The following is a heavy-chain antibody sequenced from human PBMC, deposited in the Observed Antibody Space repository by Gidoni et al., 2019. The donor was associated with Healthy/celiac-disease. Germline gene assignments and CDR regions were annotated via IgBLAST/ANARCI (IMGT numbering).Heavy chain of an antibody. CDR2: MSGRGGSK. CDR3: AKNGWDTHSGLFEY. D-gene: IGHD6-19*01. J-gene: IGHJ4*02. Sequence: EVQLLAYGGGLLQPVVSLILSCAASGFPFRSYDMSWVRQAPGKGLEWVSAMSGRGGSKYYADSVKGRLTISRDNSKNTLYRKMNSLRAEETAVYYCAKNGWDTHSGLFEYWGQGTLVTVSS. CDR1: GFPFRSYD. V-gene: IGHV3-23*01.